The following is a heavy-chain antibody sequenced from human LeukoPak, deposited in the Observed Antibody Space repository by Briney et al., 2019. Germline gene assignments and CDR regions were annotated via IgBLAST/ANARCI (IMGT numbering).Heavy chain of an antibody. J-gene: IGHJ4*02. CDR2: ISDNGDRT. CDR1: GFSFKNYA. D-gene: IGHD4-17*01. Sequence: PGGSLRLSCAASGFSFKNYAMSWVRQAPGEGLGWVSGISDNGDRTYYADSARGRFTISRDNSKNTLYVQMDSLRVEDTAVYYCAKIAPWGALTTTDGFDYWGQGALVTVSS. CDR3: AKIAPWGALTTTDGFDY. V-gene: IGHV3-23*01.